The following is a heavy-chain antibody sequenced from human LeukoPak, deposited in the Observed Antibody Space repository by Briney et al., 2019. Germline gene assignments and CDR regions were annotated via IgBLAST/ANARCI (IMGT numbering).Heavy chain of an antibody. CDR2: MNPNSGNT. Sequence: GESLKISCKGSGYTFTSYDIYWVRQATGQGLEWMGWMNPNSGNTVYAQKFQGRVTMTRNTSISTAYMELSSLRSEDTAVYYCASGLRCWFDPWGQGTLVTVSS. V-gene: IGHV1-8*01. J-gene: IGHJ5*02. D-gene: IGHD4-17*01. CDR3: ASGLRCWFDP. CDR1: GYTFTSYD.